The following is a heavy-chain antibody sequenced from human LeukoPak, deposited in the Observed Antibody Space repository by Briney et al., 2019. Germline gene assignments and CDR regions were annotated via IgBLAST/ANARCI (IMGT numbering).Heavy chain of an antibody. V-gene: IGHV3-21*01. CDR1: GFTFSSYS. CDR3: ARNSRADDALDY. J-gene: IGHJ4*02. D-gene: IGHD1-26*01. Sequence: PGGSLRLSCAASGFTFSSYSMNWVRQAPGKGLEWVSSISSSSSYIYYADSVKGRFTISRDNAKNSLYLQMNSLRAEDTAVYYCARNSRADDALDYWGQGTLVTVSS. CDR2: ISSSSSYI.